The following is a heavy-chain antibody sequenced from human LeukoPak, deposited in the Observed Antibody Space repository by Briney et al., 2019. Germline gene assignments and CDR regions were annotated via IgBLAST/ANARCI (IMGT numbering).Heavy chain of an antibody. D-gene: IGHD1-26*01. CDR1: GFTLSTHW. J-gene: IGHJ4*02. Sequence: GGSQRLSCAASGFTLSTHWMSWLRQAPGKGLEWVANIKQDGSEKYYVDSVKGRFTISRDNAKNSLYLQMNSLRAEDTALYYCARDKIVGATHFDYWGQGTLVTVSS. CDR2: IKQDGSEK. V-gene: IGHV3-7*01. CDR3: ARDKIVGATHFDY.